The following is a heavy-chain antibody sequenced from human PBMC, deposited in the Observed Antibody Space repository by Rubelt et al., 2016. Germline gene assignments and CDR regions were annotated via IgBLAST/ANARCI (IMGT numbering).Heavy chain of an antibody. CDR3: ERERYGRSTIFGRGMDV. CDR1: GFSLSPRGVC. Sequence: QITLKESGPTLVKPTQTLTLTCTFSGFSLSPRGVCVNWIRQPPGKALEWLALIDWDDDQYYTTSLKTRLTISKDTSKSQLALTVTNMDPVATATDYGERERYGRSTIFGRGMDVWGQGTTVTVSS. CDR2: IDWDDDQ. J-gene: IGHJ6*02. V-gene: IGHV2-70*12. D-gene: IGHD2-2*01.